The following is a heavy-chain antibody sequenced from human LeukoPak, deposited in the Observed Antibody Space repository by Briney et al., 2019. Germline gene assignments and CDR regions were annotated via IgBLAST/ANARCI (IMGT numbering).Heavy chain of an antibody. CDR2: ISSSSSTI. Sequence: GGSLRLSCAASGFTFSSYSMNWVRQAPGKGLEWVSYISSSSSTIYYADSVKGRFTISRDNAKNSLYLQMNSLRDEDTAVYYCASLLYCSSTSGLYGCEDYWGQGTLVTVSS. D-gene: IGHD2-2*01. V-gene: IGHV3-48*02. CDR3: ASLLYCSSTSGLYGCEDY. J-gene: IGHJ4*02. CDR1: GFTFSSYS.